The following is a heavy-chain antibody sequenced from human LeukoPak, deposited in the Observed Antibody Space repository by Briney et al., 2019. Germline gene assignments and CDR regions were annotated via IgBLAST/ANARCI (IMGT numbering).Heavy chain of an antibody. V-gene: IGHV4-34*01. J-gene: IGHJ4*02. CDR3: ARGLDILTGYYYFDY. D-gene: IGHD3-9*01. Sequence: PSETLSLTCAVYGGSFSGYYWSWIRQPPGKGLEWIGEINHSGSTNYNPSLKSRVTISVDTSKNQFSPKLSSVTAADTAVYYCARGLDILTGYYYFDYWGQGTLVTVSS. CDR1: GGSFSGYY. CDR2: INHSGST.